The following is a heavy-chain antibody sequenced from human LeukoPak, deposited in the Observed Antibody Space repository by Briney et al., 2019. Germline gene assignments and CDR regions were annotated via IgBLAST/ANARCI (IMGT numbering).Heavy chain of an antibody. Sequence: SCKASGYTFTGYYMHWVRQAPGKGLEWVAVISYDGSNKYYADSVKGRFTISRDNSKNTLYLQMNSLRAEDTAVYYCAKPTLSIYYYYYMDVWGKGTTVTVSS. CDR2: ISYDGSNK. J-gene: IGHJ6*03. CDR3: AKPTLSIYYYYYMDV. CDR1: GYTFTGYY. V-gene: IGHV3-30*18.